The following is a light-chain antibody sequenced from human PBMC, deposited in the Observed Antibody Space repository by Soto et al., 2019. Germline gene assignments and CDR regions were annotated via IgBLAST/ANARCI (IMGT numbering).Light chain of an antibody. J-gene: IGLJ1*01. Sequence: QSVLTQPASVSGSPGQSITISCTGSSSDVGGYHYVSWYQQYPGEAPKLVIYNVYDRPSGISYRFSGSKSGNTASLTISGLQGEDEADYYCSAYTVSRTYVFGTGTKLTVL. CDR3: SAYTVSRTYV. CDR1: SSDVGGYHY. CDR2: NVY. V-gene: IGLV2-14*01.